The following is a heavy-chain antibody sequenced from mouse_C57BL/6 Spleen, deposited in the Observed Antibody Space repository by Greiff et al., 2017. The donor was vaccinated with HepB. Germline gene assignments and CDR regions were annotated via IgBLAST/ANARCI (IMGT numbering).Heavy chain of an antibody. CDR3: ALDYYGSSRLGGFDY. Sequence: EVQLQQSGPELVKPGASVKISCKASGYTFTDYYMNWVKQSHGKSLEWIGDINPNNGGTSYNQKFKGKATLTVDKSSSTAYMELRSLTSEESAVYYCALDYYGSSRLGGFDYWGQGTTLTVSS. CDR2: INPNNGGT. D-gene: IGHD1-1*01. V-gene: IGHV1-26*01. J-gene: IGHJ2*01. CDR1: GYTFTDYY.